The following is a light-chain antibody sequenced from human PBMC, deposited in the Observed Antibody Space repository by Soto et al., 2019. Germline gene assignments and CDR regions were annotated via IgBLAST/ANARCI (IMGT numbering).Light chain of an antibody. V-gene: IGKV1-13*02. J-gene: IGKJ1*01. CDR3: QHMRT. CDR2: DAS. CDR1: QDIGIE. Sequence: ATQMTQSPSSVSASVGDTVTITCRASQDIGIELAWYQQKPGKAPKFLIYDASTLESGVPSRFSGSGFGTEFSLTISSLQPDDFGSYYCQHMRTFGQGTKVEMK.